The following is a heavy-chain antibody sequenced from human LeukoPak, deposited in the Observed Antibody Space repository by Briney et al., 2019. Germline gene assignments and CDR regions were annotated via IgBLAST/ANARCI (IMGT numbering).Heavy chain of an antibody. Sequence: SETLSLTCTVSGGSISSGSYYWSWIRQSPGKGLEWIGYTYYSGNTNYNPSLKSRVTISVDTSKNQFSLKLSSVTAADTAVYYCAKQDPRGMITFGGVIVPGGWGQGTLVTVSS. CDR1: GGSISSGSYY. CDR3: AKQDPRGMITFGGVIVPGG. J-gene: IGHJ4*02. D-gene: IGHD3-16*02. V-gene: IGHV4-61*01. CDR2: TYYSGNT.